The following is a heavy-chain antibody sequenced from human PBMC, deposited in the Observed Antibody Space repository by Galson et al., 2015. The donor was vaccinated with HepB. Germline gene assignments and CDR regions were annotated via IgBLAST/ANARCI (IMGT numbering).Heavy chain of an antibody. Sequence: SLRLSCAASGFTYRTYAMSWVRQAPGKGLEWVSSISASGGSIYNADSVKGRFTISRDNSKNTLYLQMNSLRAEDTAVYYCAKDRGHCSGGTCYWDFWGQGTLVTVSS. CDR1: GFTYRTYA. CDR2: ISASGGSI. J-gene: IGHJ4*02. D-gene: IGHD2-15*01. V-gene: IGHV3-23*01. CDR3: AKDRGHCSGGTCYWDF.